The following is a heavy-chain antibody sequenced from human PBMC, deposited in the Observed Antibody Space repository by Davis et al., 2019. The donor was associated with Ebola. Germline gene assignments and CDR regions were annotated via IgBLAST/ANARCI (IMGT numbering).Heavy chain of an antibody. J-gene: IGHJ5*02. CDR1: GYTFTNYD. D-gene: IGHD6-6*01. CDR3: ARGRWVAARWFDP. Sequence: AASVKVSCKASGYTFTNYDINWVRQATGQGLEWMGWMNPNRGSTGYAQKFQGRVTMTRNTSISTAYMELGSLRFEDTAVYYCARGRWVAARWFDPWGQGTLVTVSS. V-gene: IGHV1-8*01. CDR2: MNPNRGST.